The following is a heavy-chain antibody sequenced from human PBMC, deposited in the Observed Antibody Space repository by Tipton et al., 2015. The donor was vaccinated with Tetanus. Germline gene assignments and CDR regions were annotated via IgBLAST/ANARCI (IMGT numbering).Heavy chain of an antibody. CDR1: GFTFGDLW. CDR2: ISRGGNTI. Sequence: SLRLSCAASGFTFGDLWMHWVRQVPGKGLVWVSHISRGGNTITYADAVRGRFTISRDNAENTLFLQMNSLSVDDTGVYYCVRDLYGRDDYWGQGTLVTVSS. J-gene: IGHJ4*02. CDR3: VRDLYGRDDY. V-gene: IGHV3-74*01. D-gene: IGHD5-24*01.